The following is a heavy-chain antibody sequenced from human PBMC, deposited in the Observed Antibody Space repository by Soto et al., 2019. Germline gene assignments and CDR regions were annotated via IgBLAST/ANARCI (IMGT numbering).Heavy chain of an antibody. J-gene: IGHJ4*02. V-gene: IGHV3-74*01. Sequence: GGSLRLSCAASGFTFSGYWMHWVRQAPGKGLVWVSRINNDGSRTNYADSVKGQFTISRDNAKNTLYLQMNSLRAEDTAVYYCAREFTSSGCWGQGTLVTVSS. D-gene: IGHD6-25*01. CDR1: GFTFSGYW. CDR2: INNDGSRT. CDR3: AREFTSSGC.